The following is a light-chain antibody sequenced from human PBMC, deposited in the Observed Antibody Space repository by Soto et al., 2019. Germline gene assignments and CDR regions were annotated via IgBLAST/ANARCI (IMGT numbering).Light chain of an antibody. V-gene: IGLV2-14*03. CDR1: SSDVGGYNY. CDR3: NSYTSSSTQV. CDR2: DVS. Sequence: QSALTQPASASGSPGQSITISCTGTSSDVGGYNYVSWYQQHPGKAPKLMIYDVSNRPSGVSNRFSGSKSGNTASLTISGLHAEDEAYYYCNSYTSSSTQVFGTGTKLTVL. J-gene: IGLJ1*01.